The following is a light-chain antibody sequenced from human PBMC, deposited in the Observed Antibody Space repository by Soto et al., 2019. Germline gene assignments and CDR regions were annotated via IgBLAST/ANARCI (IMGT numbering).Light chain of an antibody. CDR1: QSVNFY. V-gene: IGKV3-15*01. J-gene: IGKJ4*01. Sequence: EIVMTQSPATLSASPGEGVTLCCRASQSVNFYLAWYQQRPGQAPRPLLSGVSARATGIPARFSGSGSGTEFTLTINSLQSEDFAVYYCQQYHNWPPLTFGGGTKVELK. CDR3: QQYHNWPPLT. CDR2: GVS.